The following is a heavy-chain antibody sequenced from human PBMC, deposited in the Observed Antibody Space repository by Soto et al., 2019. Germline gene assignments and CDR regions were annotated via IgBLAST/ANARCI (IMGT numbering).Heavy chain of an antibody. D-gene: IGHD3-16*01. CDR3: ATLFWGITGTPGRHVAWFDP. Sequence: AETLSLTCTVSGGSISSTGFYWAWVRQPPGMGLEWIGTLSYTGSLSYNLPHKHRITISAATSKNQLSLRLHSVTAADPASYLCATLFWGITGTPGRHVAWFDPWGQGTPVTVSS. CDR1: GGSISSTGFY. CDR2: LSYTGSL. V-gene: IGHV4-39*01. J-gene: IGHJ5*02.